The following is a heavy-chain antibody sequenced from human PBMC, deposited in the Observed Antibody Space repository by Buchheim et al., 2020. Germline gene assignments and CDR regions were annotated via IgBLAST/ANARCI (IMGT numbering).Heavy chain of an antibody. Sequence: QVQLAESGGGVVQPGRSLRLSCAASGFTFSSYGMHWVRQTPGKGLEWVAVISYDGSNKYYADSVKGRFTISRDNSKNTLYLQMNSLRAEDTAVYYCARDHWRGATPEIWDYWGQGTL. CDR3: ARDHWRGATPEIWDY. V-gene: IGHV3-30*03. CDR1: GFTFSSYG. D-gene: IGHD1-26*01. CDR2: ISYDGSNK. J-gene: IGHJ4*02.